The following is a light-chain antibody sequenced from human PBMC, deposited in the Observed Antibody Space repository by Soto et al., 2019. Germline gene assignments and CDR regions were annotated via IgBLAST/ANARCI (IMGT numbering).Light chain of an antibody. Sequence: EIMMTQSPATLSVSPGERATLSCRASQSVSNNLAWYQQKPGQAPRLLIYYASTRATGIPARFSGSGSGTEFTLPISSIQSQDFALYYCQQYNNWPPITFGQGTRLEIK. CDR2: YAS. CDR3: QQYNNWPPIT. J-gene: IGKJ5*01. CDR1: QSVSNN. V-gene: IGKV3-15*01.